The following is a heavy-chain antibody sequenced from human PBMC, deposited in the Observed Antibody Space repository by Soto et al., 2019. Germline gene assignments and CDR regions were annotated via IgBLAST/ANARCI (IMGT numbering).Heavy chain of an antibody. J-gene: IGHJ6*03. Sequence: TVFDGKIISLCCRRIMKNTGKGLEWNGYVSDGGSTNYNPSLKSRVAMSLDTSTSQFSLELTSVSAADTAVYYCESYRPEVHYYMDLWGKG. CDR2: VSDGGST. D-gene: IGHD3-16*02. CDR1: DGKIISLC. V-gene: IGHV4-59*11. CDR3: ESYRPEVHYYMDL.